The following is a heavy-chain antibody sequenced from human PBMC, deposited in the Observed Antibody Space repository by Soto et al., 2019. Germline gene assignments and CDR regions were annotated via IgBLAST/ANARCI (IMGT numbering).Heavy chain of an antibody. CDR3: ARGTPEAYCSGGSCPGSRSSDWFDP. D-gene: IGHD2-15*01. Sequence: SETLSLTCAVYGGSFSGYYWSWIRQPPGKGLEWIGEINHSGSTNYNPSLKSRDTKSVDTSKNQFSLKLSSVTAADTAVYYCARGTPEAYCSGGSCPGSRSSDWFDPWGQGTLVTVSS. V-gene: IGHV4-34*01. CDR2: INHSGST. CDR1: GGSFSGYY. J-gene: IGHJ5*02.